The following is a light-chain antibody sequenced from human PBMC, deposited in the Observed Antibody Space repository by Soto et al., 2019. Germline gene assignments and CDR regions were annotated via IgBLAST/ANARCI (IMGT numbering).Light chain of an antibody. CDR2: AAS. Sequence: DIQMTQSPSSLSASVGDRVTITCRASQSISNYLNWYQQKPGKAPKLLIHAASSLQSGVPSRFSGSVSGTDFTLTISSLQPEDFATYYCQQSYSTPYTFGQGTKLEI. V-gene: IGKV1-39*01. CDR1: QSISNY. J-gene: IGKJ2*01. CDR3: QQSYSTPYT.